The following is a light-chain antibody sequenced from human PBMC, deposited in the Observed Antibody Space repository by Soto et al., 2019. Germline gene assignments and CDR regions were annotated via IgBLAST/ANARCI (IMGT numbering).Light chain of an antibody. CDR3: QQYGSLRWT. CDR2: GAS. V-gene: IGKV3-20*01. J-gene: IGKJ1*01. Sequence: VMTQAPATLSVSPGERATLSCGASQSVRSHLAWYQQKPGQAPSLLIFGASSRATGIPDRFSGSGSGTDFTLTISRLEPEDFAVYYCQQYGSLRWTFGQGTKVDIK. CDR1: QSVRSH.